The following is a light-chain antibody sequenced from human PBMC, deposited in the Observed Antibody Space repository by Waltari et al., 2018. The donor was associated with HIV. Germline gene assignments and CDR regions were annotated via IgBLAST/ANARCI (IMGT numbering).Light chain of an antibody. J-gene: IGKJ4*01. CDR3: QQRSDWYALT. CDR1: QSVRTS. CDR2: DAS. Sequence: IVLTHSPATLPLSLRDRATLSCRASQSVRTSLAWYQQKPGQAPKLLIYDASTRATGVPARFSGSGSGTDFTLTISSLETEDFGVYFCQQRSDWYALTFGGGTKVEIK. V-gene: IGKV3-11*01.